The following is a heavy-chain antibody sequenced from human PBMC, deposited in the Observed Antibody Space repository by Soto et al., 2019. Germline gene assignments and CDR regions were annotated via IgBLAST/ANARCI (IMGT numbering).Heavy chain of an antibody. V-gene: IGHV4-59*01. CDR3: ARDLWGYCGADCYPLDV. CDR2: MYNTGST. D-gene: IGHD2-21*02. Sequence: SETLSLTCTVSGGSISSYYWSWIRQPPGKGLEWIGYMYNTGSTIYNPSLKSRVTISVDTSKNQFTLKLNSVTDADTAVYYCARDLWGYCGADCYPLDVWGQGTTVTVS. J-gene: IGHJ6*02. CDR1: GGSISSYY.